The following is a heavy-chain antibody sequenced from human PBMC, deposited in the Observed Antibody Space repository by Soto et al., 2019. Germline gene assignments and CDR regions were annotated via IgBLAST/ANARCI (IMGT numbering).Heavy chain of an antibody. Sequence: EVQLVEPGGGLVQPGGSLKLSCAASGFTFSGSAMHWVRQASGKGLEWVGRIRSKANSYATTYAASVKGRFTISRDDSKNTAYLQMNSLKTEDTAVYYCTSRSSGSDRDFDYWGQGTLVTVSS. D-gene: IGHD1-26*01. CDR3: TSRSSGSDRDFDY. V-gene: IGHV3-73*02. CDR1: GFTFSGSA. J-gene: IGHJ4*02. CDR2: IRSKANSYAT.